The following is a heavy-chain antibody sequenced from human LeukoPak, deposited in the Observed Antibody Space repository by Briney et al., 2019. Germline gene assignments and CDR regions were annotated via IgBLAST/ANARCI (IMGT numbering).Heavy chain of an antibody. V-gene: IGHV4-34*01. CDR3: ARREYSGSYLIIDS. CDR1: GGSFSGYY. CDR2: INHSGST. D-gene: IGHD1-26*01. Sequence: PSETLSPTRAVYGGSFSGYYWSWIRQPPGKGLEWIGEINHSGSTNYNPSLKSRVTISVDTSKNQFSLKVTSLTAADTAVYYCARREYSGSYLIIDSWGQGTLVTVSS. J-gene: IGHJ4*02.